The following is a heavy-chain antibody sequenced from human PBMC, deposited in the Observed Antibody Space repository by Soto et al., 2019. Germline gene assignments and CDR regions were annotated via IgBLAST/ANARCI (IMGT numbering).Heavy chain of an antibody. CDR3: ARMAFASAKFDY. V-gene: IGHV5-51*01. CDR1: GYSFITYW. D-gene: IGHD3-16*01. J-gene: IGHJ4*02. Sequence: GESLKISCKASGYSFITYWIAWVRQMPGKGLEWMGIIYPGDSETRYSPSFQGQVTISADKSISTAYLQWSSLKAPDTAMYYCARMAFASAKFDYWGQGTLVTVSS. CDR2: IYPGDSET.